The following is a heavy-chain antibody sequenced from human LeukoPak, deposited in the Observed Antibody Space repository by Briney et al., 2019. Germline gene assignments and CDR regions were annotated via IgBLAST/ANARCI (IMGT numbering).Heavy chain of an antibody. CDR2: MNPNSGGT. CDR1: GYIFSDYY. Sequence: GASVKVSCKASGYIFSDYYLHWVRQAPGQGLEWMGWMNPNSGGTNYAPKFQGRITMTGDTSTAYLELSRLRSDDTAVYYCARDLGSTVIVGGDAFDLWGQGTMVTVYS. V-gene: IGHV1-2*02. CDR3: ARDLGSTVIVGGDAFDL. D-gene: IGHD2/OR15-2a*01. J-gene: IGHJ3*01.